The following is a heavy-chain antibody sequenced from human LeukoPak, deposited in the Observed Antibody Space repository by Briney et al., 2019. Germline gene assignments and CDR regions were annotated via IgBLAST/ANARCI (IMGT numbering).Heavy chain of an antibody. CDR3: ARVVFDYDSCGRRLYYLDY. Sequence: SETLSLTCTVSGVSISSSSYYWSWIRQPPGKGLEWIGYIYYSGSTKYNPSVKSRVTISVDTSKNQFSLKLSSVTAADTAVYYCARVVFDYDSCGRRLYYLDYWGQGTLVTVSS. CDR1: GVSISSSSYY. D-gene: IGHD3-22*01. V-gene: IGHV4-61*01. CDR2: IYYSGST. J-gene: IGHJ4*02.